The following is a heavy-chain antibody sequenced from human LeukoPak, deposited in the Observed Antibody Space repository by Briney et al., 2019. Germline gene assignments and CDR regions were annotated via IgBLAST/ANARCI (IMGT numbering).Heavy chain of an antibody. J-gene: IGHJ6*03. CDR2: INHSSRT. V-gene: IGHV4-34*01. CDR3: TRPWQRRYYMDV. Sequence: SETLSLTCAVYGESFSGYYWTWVRQPPGKGLEWIGDINHSSRTTYNPSLKSRVIISVDTSKNLFPLNLTSVTAADTAVYYCTRPWQRRYYMDVWGKGTTVAVSS. CDR1: GESFSGYY.